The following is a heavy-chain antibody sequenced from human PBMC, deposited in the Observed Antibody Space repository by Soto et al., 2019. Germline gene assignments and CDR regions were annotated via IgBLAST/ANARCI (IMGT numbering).Heavy chain of an antibody. V-gene: IGHV3-30*18. J-gene: IGHJ6*02. CDR3: AKDESSDDSMPGYPHDYYGMDV. Sequence: GGSLRLSCAASGFTFSSYGMHWVRQAPGKGLEWVAVISYDGSNKYYADSVKGRFTISRDNSKNTLYLQMTSLRAEDTAVYYCAKDESSDDSMPGYPHDYYGMDVWGQGTTVTVSS. D-gene: IGHD3-9*01. CDR1: GFTFSSYG. CDR2: ISYDGSNK.